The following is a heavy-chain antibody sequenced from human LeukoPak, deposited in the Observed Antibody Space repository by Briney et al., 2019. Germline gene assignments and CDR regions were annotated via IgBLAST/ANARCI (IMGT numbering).Heavy chain of an antibody. CDR3: AKEGYSGSQFDY. D-gene: IGHD1-26*01. CDR2: ISSRGGST. CDR1: GFTFSSYS. V-gene: IGHV3-23*01. J-gene: IGHJ4*02. Sequence: GSLRLSCAASGFTFSSYSMSWVRQVPGKGLEWVSGISSRGGSTYFADSVKGRFTISRDNSKNTLYVQMNSLRAEDTAVYYCAKEGYSGSQFDYWGQGTLVTVSS.